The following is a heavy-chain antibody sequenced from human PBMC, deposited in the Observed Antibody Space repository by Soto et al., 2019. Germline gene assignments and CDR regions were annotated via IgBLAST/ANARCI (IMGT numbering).Heavy chain of an antibody. D-gene: IGHD6-13*01. CDR3: ARSVFLAAAGSPIFDY. V-gene: IGHV4-4*02. J-gene: IGHJ4*02. Sequence: SETLSLTCAVSCGSISSSNWWSWVRQPPGKGLEWIGEIYHSGSTNYNPSLKSRVTISVDKSKNQFSLKLSSVTAADTAVYYCARSVFLAAAGSPIFDYWGQGTLVTVSS. CDR1: CGSISSSNW. CDR2: IYHSGST.